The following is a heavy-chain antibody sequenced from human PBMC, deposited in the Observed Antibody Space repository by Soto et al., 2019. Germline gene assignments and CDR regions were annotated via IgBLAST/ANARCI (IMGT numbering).Heavy chain of an antibody. CDR2: IIPILGIA. V-gene: IGHV1-69*08. D-gene: IGHD3-22*01. J-gene: IGHJ3*02. CDR3: AREGYYYDSSGAAGNAFDI. Sequence: QVQLVQSGAEVKKPGSSVKVSCKAAGGTFSSYTISWVRQAPGQGLEWMGRIIPILGIANYAQKFQGRVTITADKSTSTAYMELSSLRSEDTAVYYCAREGYYYDSSGAAGNAFDIWGQGTMVTVSS. CDR1: GGTFSSYT.